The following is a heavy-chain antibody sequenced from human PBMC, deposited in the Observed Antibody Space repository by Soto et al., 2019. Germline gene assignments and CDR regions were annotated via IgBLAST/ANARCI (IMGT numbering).Heavy chain of an antibody. V-gene: IGHV3-30*18. CDR1: GFTFSSYG. Sequence: GGSLRLSCAASGFTFSSYGMHWVRQAPGKGLEWVAVISYDGSNKYYADSVKGRFTISRDNSKNTLYLQMNSLRAEDTAVYYCAKDRFGVVIITYYYYGMDVWGQGTTVTVSS. D-gene: IGHD3-3*01. J-gene: IGHJ6*02. CDR3: AKDRFGVVIITYYYYGMDV. CDR2: ISYDGSNK.